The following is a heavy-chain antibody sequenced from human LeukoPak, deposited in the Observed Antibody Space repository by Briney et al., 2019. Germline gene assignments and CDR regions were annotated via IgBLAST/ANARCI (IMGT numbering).Heavy chain of an antibody. Sequence: GGSLRLSCAASGFTFSTSGMHWVRQAPGKGLEWVAFIRHDGSDKYYADSVKGRFTISRDNSKNTLYLQMNSLRVEDTAVYYCAKDGTDYDFWSGYFIWGQGTLVTVSS. CDR2: IRHDGSDK. CDR3: AKDGTDYDFWSGYFI. CDR1: GFTFSTSG. J-gene: IGHJ4*02. V-gene: IGHV3-30*02. D-gene: IGHD3-3*01.